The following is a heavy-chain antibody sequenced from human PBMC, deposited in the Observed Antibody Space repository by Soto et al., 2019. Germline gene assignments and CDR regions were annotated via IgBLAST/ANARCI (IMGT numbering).Heavy chain of an antibody. CDR1: GFSLSTSGVG. CDR2: IYWDDDK. V-gene: IGHV2-5*02. Sequence: SGPTLVNPTQTLTLTCPFSGFSLSTSGVGVGWIRQPPGKALEWLALIYWDDDKRYSPSLKSRLTITKDTSKNQVVLTMTNMDPVDTATYYCGHQNYDFWNCYVLDFWGQGTLVTVSS. D-gene: IGHD3-3*01. CDR3: GHQNYDFWNCYVLDF. J-gene: IGHJ4*01.